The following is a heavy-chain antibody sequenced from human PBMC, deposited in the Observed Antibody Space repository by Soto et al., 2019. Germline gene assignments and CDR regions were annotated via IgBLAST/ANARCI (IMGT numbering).Heavy chain of an antibody. CDR2: VDTTGST. V-gene: IGHV4-4*07. CDR3: ARDFNFIFDEFADMRWNFGP. D-gene: IGHD3-3*02. Sequence: QVQLQESGPGLVRPSETLSLTCTVTGGSINTYYWSWIRQSAGKGLEWIGRVDTTGSTNDNPSLKGRVSLSVDTSRNQFARSLRSVTAADTAVYYCARDFNFIFDEFADMRWNFGPWGQGTLVTVSS. J-gene: IGHJ5*02. CDR1: GGSINTYY.